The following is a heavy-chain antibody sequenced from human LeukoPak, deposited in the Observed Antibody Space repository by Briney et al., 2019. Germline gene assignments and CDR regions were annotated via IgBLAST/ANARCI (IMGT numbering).Heavy chain of an antibody. Sequence: TGGSLRLSCAASGFTFSNFAMHWVRQAPGKGLEWVAVISYDGNNKYYADTVKGRFTISRDNSKNTLYLQINSLRAEDTAVYYCAREDHSNYNYWGQGTLVTVSS. D-gene: IGHD4-11*01. CDR1: GFTFSNFA. CDR3: AREDHSNYNY. J-gene: IGHJ4*02. V-gene: IGHV3-30-3*01. CDR2: ISYDGNNK.